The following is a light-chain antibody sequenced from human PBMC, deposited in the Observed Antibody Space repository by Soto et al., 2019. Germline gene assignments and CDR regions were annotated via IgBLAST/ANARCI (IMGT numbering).Light chain of an antibody. CDR3: QQSYSTPIT. CDR2: AAS. V-gene: IGKV1-39*01. CDR1: QTISSW. J-gene: IGKJ5*01. Sequence: IQLTRSPSTLSGSLGDRVTITCRASQTISSWLAWYQQKPGKAPKLLIYAASSLHSGVPSRFSGSGSGTDFTLTISSLQPEDFATYYCQQSYSTPITSGQGTRLEIK.